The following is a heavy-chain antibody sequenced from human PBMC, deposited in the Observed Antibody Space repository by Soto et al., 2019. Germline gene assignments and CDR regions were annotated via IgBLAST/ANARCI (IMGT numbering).Heavy chain of an antibody. CDR3: AGIPRCSLPTSDDLDT. CDR2: MTPIYPTT. J-gene: IGHJ5*02. V-gene: IGHV1-69*15. D-gene: IGHD6-13*01. CDR1: GGTFYTYT. Sequence: QVQLVQSGAELRKPGSSVQVSCKASGGTFYTYTFSWVRQAPGQGLEWMGSMTPIYPTTNYAERFQGRLTITADVSTRTSYMDLSSLTSEDTAVYYCAGIPRCSLPTSDDLDTWGEGTLLTVAS.